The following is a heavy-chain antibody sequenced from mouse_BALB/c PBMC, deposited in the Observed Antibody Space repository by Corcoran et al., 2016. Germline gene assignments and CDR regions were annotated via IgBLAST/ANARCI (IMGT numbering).Heavy chain of an antibody. CDR2: INPDSSTI. CDR3: ARPSYYYGSSPFDY. J-gene: IGHJ2*01. V-gene: IGHV4-1*02. Sequence: EVKLLESGGGLVQPGGSLKLSCAASGFDFSRHWMSWVRQAPGKGLEWIGEINPDSSTINYTPSLKDKFIISRDNAKNTLYLQMSKVRSEDTALYYCARPSYYYGSSPFDYWGQGTTLTVSS. D-gene: IGHD1-1*01. CDR1: GFDFSRHW.